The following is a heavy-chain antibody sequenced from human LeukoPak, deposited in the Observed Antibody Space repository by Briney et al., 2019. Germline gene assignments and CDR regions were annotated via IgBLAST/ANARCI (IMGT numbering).Heavy chain of an antibody. V-gene: IGHV4-4*07. CDR2: IYTSGST. J-gene: IGHJ4*02. CDR3: ARDRAGSWDTDFDY. D-gene: IGHD6-13*01. Sequence: SETLSLTCTVSGGSISSYYWSWIRQPAGKGLEWIGRIYTSGSTNYNPSLKSRVTMSVDTSKNQFSLKLSSVTAADTAVYYCARDRAGSWDTDFDYWGQGTLVTVPS. CDR1: GGSISSYY.